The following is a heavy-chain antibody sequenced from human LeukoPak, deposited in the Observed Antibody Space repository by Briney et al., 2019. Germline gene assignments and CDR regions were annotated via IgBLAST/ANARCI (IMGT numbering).Heavy chain of an antibody. V-gene: IGHV3-9*01. J-gene: IGHJ4*02. D-gene: IGHD3-22*01. CDR2: ISWNSGSI. CDR3: AKGGYKYDSSGHNYFDY. Sequence: GGSLRLSCAASGFTFDDYAMHWVRQAPGKGLEWVSGISWNSGSIGYADSVKGRFTISRDNSKNTLFLQMNSLRVEDTAVYYCAKGGYKYDSSGHNYFDYWGQGTLVTVSS. CDR1: GFTFDDYA.